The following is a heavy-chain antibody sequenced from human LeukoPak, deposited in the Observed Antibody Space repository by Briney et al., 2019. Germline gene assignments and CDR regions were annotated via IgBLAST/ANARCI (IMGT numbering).Heavy chain of an antibody. CDR2: INHSGST. J-gene: IGHJ4*02. D-gene: IGHD4-17*01. CDR1: GGSFSGYY. CDR3: ARGRMTNGYFDY. Sequence: KPSETLSLTCAVYGGSFSGYYWSWIRQPPGKGLEWIGEINHSGSTNYNPSLKSRVTISVDTSKNQFSLKPSSVTAADTAVYYCARGRMTNGYFDYWGQGTLVTVSS. V-gene: IGHV4-34*01.